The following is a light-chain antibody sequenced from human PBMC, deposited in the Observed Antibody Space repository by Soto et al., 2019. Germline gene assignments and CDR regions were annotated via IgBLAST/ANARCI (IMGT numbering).Light chain of an antibody. Sequence: QSVLTQPASVSGSPGQSITISCTGTSSDVGSYNLVSWYQQLPGQAPKLLIYEGGKRPSGVSNRFSDSNSGNTASLTISGLQAEDEADYYCCSYTGSNNFVFGTGTKVTVL. J-gene: IGLJ1*01. V-gene: IGLV2-23*01. CDR2: EGG. CDR1: SSDVGSYNL. CDR3: CSYTGSNNFV.